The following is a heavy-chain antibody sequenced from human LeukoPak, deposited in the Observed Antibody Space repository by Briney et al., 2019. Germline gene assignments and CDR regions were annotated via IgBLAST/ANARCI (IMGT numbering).Heavy chain of an antibody. CDR1: GFTFSSYS. Sequence: GGSLRLSCAASGFTFSSYSMNWVRQAPGKGLEWASSISSSSSYIYYADSVKGRFTISRDNAKNSLYLQMNSLRAEDTAVYYCARDWGLGDSSGYYWNYWGQGTLVTVSS. J-gene: IGHJ4*02. CDR3: ARDWGLGDSSGYYWNY. D-gene: IGHD3-22*01. CDR2: ISSSSSYI. V-gene: IGHV3-21*01.